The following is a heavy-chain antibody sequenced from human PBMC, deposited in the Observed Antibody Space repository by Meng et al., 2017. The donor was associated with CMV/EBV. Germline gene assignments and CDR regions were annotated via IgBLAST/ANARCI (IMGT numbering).Heavy chain of an antibody. CDR3: ARAVSGITMIVVAEYYFDY. Sequence: QVQLQESGPGLVQPSQTLSLTCTVSGGRISSGDYYWSWIRQPPGKGLEWIGYIYYSGSTYYNPSLKSRVTISVDTSKNQFSLKLSSVTAADTAVYYCARAVSGITMIVVAEYYFDYWGQGTMVTVYS. CDR1: GGRISSGDYY. CDR2: IYYSGST. D-gene: IGHD3-22*01. V-gene: IGHV4-30-4*08. J-gene: IGHJ4*02.